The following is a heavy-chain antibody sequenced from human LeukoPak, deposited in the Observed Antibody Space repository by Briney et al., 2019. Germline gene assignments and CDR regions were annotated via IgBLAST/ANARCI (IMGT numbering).Heavy chain of an antibody. V-gene: IGHV3-66*02. D-gene: IGHD2-8*01. CDR1: EFIVTNYH. J-gene: IGHJ4*01. Sequence: GGSLRLSCAASEFIVTNYHMNWVRQAPGKGLEWVSNIFDDGTTYYADSVKGRFTISRDISKNTAYLQMNSLRVEDTAVYYCARDPNDGYAFLDYWGHGTVVTVSS. CDR2: IFDDGTT. CDR3: ARDPNDGYAFLDY.